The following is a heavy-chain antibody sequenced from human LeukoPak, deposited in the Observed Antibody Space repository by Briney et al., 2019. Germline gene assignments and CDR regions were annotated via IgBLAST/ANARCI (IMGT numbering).Heavy chain of an antibody. D-gene: IGHD2-15*01. CDR3: ARDVVDTPGAFDI. CDR2: LHHSGTT. CDR1: GGSISSYY. J-gene: IGHJ3*02. V-gene: IGHV4-59*01. Sequence: SETLSLTCTVSGGSISSYYWSWIRKRPGHGLEWIGYLHHSGTTNYNTSLNSRATISFDTSKIQFSLQLNPMSAADTAVYYCARDVVDTPGAFDIWGQGTMVTVSS.